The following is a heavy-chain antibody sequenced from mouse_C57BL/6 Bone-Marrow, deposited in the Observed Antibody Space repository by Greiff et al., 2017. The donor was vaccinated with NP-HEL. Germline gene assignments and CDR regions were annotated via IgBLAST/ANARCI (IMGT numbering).Heavy chain of an antibody. Sequence: QVQLQQPGAELVRPGSSVKLSCKASGYTFTSYWMHWVKQRPIQGLEWIGNIDPSDSATHYNQKFKDKATLTVDKSSSTAYMQLSSLTSEDAAVYYCARYRFDYWGQGTTLTVSS. V-gene: IGHV1-52*01. J-gene: IGHJ2*01. D-gene: IGHD2-14*01. CDR1: GYTFTSYW. CDR3: ARYRFDY. CDR2: IDPSDSAT.